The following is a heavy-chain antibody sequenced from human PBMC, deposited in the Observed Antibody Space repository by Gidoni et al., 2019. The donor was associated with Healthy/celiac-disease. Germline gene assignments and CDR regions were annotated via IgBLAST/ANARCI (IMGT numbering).Heavy chain of an antibody. V-gene: IGHV3-11*06. J-gene: IGHJ4*02. CDR3: ARVAVYSSSSFDY. CDR1: GFTVSDYY. Sequence: QVQLVESGGGWVKPGGYLRLSCADSGFTVSDYYMSWIRQAPGKGLDWVSYISSSSIYTTYAVSVKGRFTISRDNAKISLYLQMNSLRAEDTAVYYCARVAVYSSSSFDYWGQGTLVTVSS. D-gene: IGHD6-6*01. CDR2: ISSSSIYT.